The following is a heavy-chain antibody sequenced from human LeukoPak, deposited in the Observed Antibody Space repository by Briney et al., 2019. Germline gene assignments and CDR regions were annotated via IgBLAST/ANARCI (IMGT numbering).Heavy chain of an antibody. J-gene: IGHJ3*02. CDR2: ISGSGDST. CDR3: AKVTGSGSYLADAFDI. V-gene: IGHV3-23*01. CDR1: GFTFSSYA. D-gene: IGHD3-10*01. Sequence: GGSLRLSCAASGFTFSSYAMSWVRQAPGKGLEWVSSISGSGDSTYHADSVRGRFTVSRDNSKNTLYLQMKSLRAEDTAVYYCAKVTGSGSYLADAFDIWGHGTVVSVSS.